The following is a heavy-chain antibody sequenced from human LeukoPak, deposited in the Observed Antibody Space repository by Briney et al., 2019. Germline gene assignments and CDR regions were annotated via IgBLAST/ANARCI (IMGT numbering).Heavy chain of an antibody. CDR1: GYTFTSYD. CDR2: MNPNSGNT. V-gene: IGHV1-8*01. J-gene: IGHJ4*02. D-gene: IGHD3-22*01. CDR3: ARGFNRYYYDSSGYYWD. Sequence: ASVKVSCKASGYTFTSYDINWVRQATGQGLERMGWMNPNSGNTGYAQKFQGRVTMTRNTSISTAYMELSSLRSEDTAVYYCARGFNRYYYDSSGYYWDWGQGTLVTVSS.